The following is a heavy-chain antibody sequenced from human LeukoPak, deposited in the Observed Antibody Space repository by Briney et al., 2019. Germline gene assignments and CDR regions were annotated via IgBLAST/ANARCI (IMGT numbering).Heavy chain of an antibody. CDR2: SADGSATK. CDR3: ARRSFEGFDY. D-gene: IGHD3-16*01. Sequence: GGSLRLSCVVSGFDFGAFGMNWVRQAPGKGLEWISYSADGSATKYYADSVKGRFIISRDNAKKSLYLRMNSLRAEDTAVDYCARRSFEGFDYWGQGTMVTVSS. V-gene: IGHV3-48*04. J-gene: IGHJ4*02. CDR1: GFDFGAFG.